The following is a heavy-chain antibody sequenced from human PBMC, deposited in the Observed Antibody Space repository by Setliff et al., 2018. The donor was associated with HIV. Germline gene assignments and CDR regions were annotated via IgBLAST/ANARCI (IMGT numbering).Heavy chain of an antibody. CDR2: VYYSGRT. V-gene: IGHV4-39*01. Sequence: PSETAPITTVSAGSISTTSYYWGWIRQPPGKGLEWIGSVYYSGRTYYNPSLKSRVTVSVDTSKNQFSLRLNSVTAADTAVYYCARQPWVVQPYLEHWGQGTLVTVSS. CDR1: AGSISTTSYY. D-gene: IGHD2-21*01. CDR3: ARQPWVVQPYLEH. J-gene: IGHJ4*02.